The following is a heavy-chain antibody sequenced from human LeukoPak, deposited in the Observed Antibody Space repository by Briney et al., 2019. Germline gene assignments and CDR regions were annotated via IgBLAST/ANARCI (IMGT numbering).Heavy chain of an antibody. J-gene: IGHJ6*03. CDR2: ISWDGGST. Sequence: GGSLRLSCAASGFTFDDYAMHWVRQAPGKGLEWVSLISWDGGSTYYADSVKGRFTISRDNSKNSLYLQMNSLRAEDTALYYCAKTKDQYYYYYMDVWGKGTTVTVSS. CDR3: AKTKDQYYYYYMDV. D-gene: IGHD2-2*01. V-gene: IGHV3-43D*03. CDR1: GFTFDDYA.